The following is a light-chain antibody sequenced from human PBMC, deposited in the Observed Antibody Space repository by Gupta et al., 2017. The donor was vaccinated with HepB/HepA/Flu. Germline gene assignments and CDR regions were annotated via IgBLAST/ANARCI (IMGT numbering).Light chain of an antibody. CDR1: SSDIGGYKY. Sequence: QSALTQPASVSGSPGQSITIPCTGTSSDIGGYKYVALYHPHPGKAPRLMIYDVSYRTAGVSYRFSGSKSGNTASLTISGHQDEDEADYYCSSDTSTISLVFGGGTRLTVL. J-gene: IGLJ2*01. CDR3: SSDTSTISLV. CDR2: DVS. V-gene: IGLV2-14*01.